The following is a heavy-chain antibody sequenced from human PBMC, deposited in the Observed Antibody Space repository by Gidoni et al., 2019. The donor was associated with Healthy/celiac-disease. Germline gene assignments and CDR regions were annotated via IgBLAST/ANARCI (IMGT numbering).Heavy chain of an antibody. D-gene: IGHD6-19*01. CDR3: ARDQRIPVAGELVY. Sequence: QVQLVQSGAEVKKPGASVKVSCKTSGYTFTSYGITWVRQAPGQGLEWMGWIKPYNGNTNYAQDVQGRVTMTTEPSTSTAYMELRSLRSDDTAVYYCARDQRIPVAGELVYWGQGTLVTVSS. V-gene: IGHV1-18*01. CDR1: GYTFTSYG. J-gene: IGHJ4*02. CDR2: IKPYNGNT.